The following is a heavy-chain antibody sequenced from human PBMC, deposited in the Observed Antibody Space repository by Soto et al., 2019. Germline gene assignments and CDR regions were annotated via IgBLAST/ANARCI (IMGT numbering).Heavy chain of an antibody. CDR3: ARDRPTVTSNYYYYGLDV. Sequence: ASVKVSCKASGYTFTSYYMHWVRQAPGQGLEWMGWISAKTADTNYAQRLQGRVTMTTDTSTSTAYMELRSLRSDDTAVFYCARDRPTVTSNYYYYGLDVWGQGTTATVSS. V-gene: IGHV1-18*04. D-gene: IGHD4-17*01. CDR2: ISAKTADT. CDR1: GYTFTSYY. J-gene: IGHJ6*02.